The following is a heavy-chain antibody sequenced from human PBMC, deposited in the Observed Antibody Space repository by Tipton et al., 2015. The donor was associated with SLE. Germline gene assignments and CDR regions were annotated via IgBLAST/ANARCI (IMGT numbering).Heavy chain of an antibody. CDR1: GFTFSSYS. Sequence: GSLRLSCAASGFTFSSYSMNWVRQAPGKGLEWVSYISSSSSTIYYADSVKGRFTISRDNAKNSLYLQMNSLRAEDTAVYYCARDSGDGYGIAFDIWGQGTMVTVSS. D-gene: IGHD5-24*01. CDR2: ISSSSSTI. V-gene: IGHV3-48*01. J-gene: IGHJ3*02. CDR3: ARDSGDGYGIAFDI.